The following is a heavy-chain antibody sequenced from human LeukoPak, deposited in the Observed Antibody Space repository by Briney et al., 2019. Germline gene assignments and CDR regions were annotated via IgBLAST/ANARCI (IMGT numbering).Heavy chain of an antibody. D-gene: IGHD3-16*01. J-gene: IGHJ4*02. Sequence: GGSLRLSCAASGFTFSSFAMSWVRQAPGKGLEWVSTISGSGGSTYYADSVKGRFTISRDNSKNTLYLQMNSLRAEDTAVYYCAREILGDSIDYWGQGTLVTVSS. CDR3: AREILGDSIDY. CDR1: GFTFSSFA. V-gene: IGHV3-23*01. CDR2: ISGSGGST.